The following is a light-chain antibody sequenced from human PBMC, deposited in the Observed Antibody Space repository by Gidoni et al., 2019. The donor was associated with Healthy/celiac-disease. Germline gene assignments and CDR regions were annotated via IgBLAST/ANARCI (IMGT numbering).Light chain of an antibody. CDR3: QHSYSTPLT. CDR2: AAS. Sequence: DIQMTQSPSSLSASVGDRVTITCRASQSISSYLNWYQQKPGKAPKLLIYAASSLQSGVPSRFSGSASGTDFTLTISSLQPEDFATYYCQHSYSTPLTFGGGTKVEIK. CDR1: QSISSY. V-gene: IGKV1-39*01. J-gene: IGKJ4*01.